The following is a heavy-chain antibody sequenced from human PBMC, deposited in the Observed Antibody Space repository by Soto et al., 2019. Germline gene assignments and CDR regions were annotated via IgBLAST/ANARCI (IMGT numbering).Heavy chain of an antibody. J-gene: IGHJ4*02. CDR1: GYTFTHYY. D-gene: IGHD6-13*01. CDR3: ARDVAAGDH. Sequence: QVQLVQSGAEVKNTGDSVKLSCRTSGYTFTHYYINWVRQAPGQGLEWLAIINPASGSTNYAQDFHGGVIETMDTSTTTVSMELSGLRAEDSDIFYCARDVAAGDHCGQGTVVTVCS. CDR2: INPASGST. V-gene: IGHV1-46*01.